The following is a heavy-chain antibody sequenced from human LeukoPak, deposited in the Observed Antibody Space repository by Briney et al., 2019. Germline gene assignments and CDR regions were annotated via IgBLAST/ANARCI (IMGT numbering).Heavy chain of an antibody. V-gene: IGHV3-23*01. CDR3: THGSMYQLDY. J-gene: IGHJ4*02. CDR1: GFTFSSYS. Sequence: GGSLRLSCAASGFTFSSYSMSWVRQAPGKGLEWVSGIIGGAGSTYYADSVKGRFTISRDNSKNTLYLQMNSLRAEDTAVYYCTHGSMYQLDYWGQGTLVTVSS. D-gene: IGHD2-2*01. CDR2: IIGGAGST.